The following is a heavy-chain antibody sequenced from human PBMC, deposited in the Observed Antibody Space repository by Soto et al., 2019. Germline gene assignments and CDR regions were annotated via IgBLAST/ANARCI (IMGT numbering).Heavy chain of an antibody. CDR3: ARGDDSSGDWYYFDY. CDR2: IYYSGST. Sequence: QLQLQESGPGLVKPSENLSLTCTVSGGSISSSSYYWGWIRQPPGKGLEWIGSIYYSGSTYYNPSLKSRVTISVDTSKNQFSLKLSSVTAADTAVYYCARGDDSSGDWYYFDYWGQGTLVTVSS. D-gene: IGHD3-22*01. J-gene: IGHJ4*02. V-gene: IGHV4-39*01. CDR1: GGSISSSSYY.